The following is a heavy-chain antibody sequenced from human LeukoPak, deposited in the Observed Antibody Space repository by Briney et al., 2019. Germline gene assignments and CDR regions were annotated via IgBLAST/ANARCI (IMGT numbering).Heavy chain of an antibody. CDR2: IYYSGST. J-gene: IGHJ3*02. D-gene: IGHD3-10*01. CDR1: GGSISSGDYY. V-gene: IGHV4-30-4*08. Sequence: PSQTLSLTCTVSGGSISSGDYYWSWIRQPPGKGLEWIVYIYYSGSTYYNPSLKSRVTISVDTSKNQFSLKLSSVTAADTAVYYCARDPGNLWFGESPAFDIWGQGTMVTVSS. CDR3: ARDPGNLWFGESPAFDI.